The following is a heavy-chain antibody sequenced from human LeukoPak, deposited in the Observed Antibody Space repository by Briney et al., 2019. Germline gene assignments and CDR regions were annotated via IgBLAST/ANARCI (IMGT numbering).Heavy chain of an antibody. CDR2: INPNSGGT. CDR3: ALLEAAAAGTSIDWFDP. Sequence: ASVKVSCKASGYTFTGYYMHWVRQAPGQGLEWMGWINPNSGGTNYAQKFQGRVTMTRDTSISTAYMELSRLRSDDTAVYYCALLEAAAAGTSIDWFDPWGQGTLVTVSS. D-gene: IGHD6-13*01. V-gene: IGHV1-2*02. J-gene: IGHJ5*02. CDR1: GYTFTGYY.